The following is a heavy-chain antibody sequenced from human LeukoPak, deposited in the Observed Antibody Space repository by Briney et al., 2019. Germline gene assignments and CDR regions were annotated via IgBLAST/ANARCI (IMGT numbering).Heavy chain of an antibody. J-gene: IGHJ4*02. CDR2: ISGNGDSA. Sequence: GGSLRLSCAASGFSPFSSYAMSWVRQAPGKGLEWVSAISGNGDSAYYGDSVKGRFTISRDNSKNTLYLQMNSLRAEDTAVYYCAKRMYYDILTGYSTEYYFDYWGQGTLVTVSS. V-gene: IGHV3-23*01. D-gene: IGHD3-9*01. CDR1: GFSPFSSYA. CDR3: AKRMYYDILTGYSTEYYFDY.